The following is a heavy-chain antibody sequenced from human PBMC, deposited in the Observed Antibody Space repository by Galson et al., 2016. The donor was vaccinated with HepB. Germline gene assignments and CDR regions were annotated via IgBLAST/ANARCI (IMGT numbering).Heavy chain of an antibody. CDR3: ARGEGYNLY. Sequence: SETLSLTCTVSGVSISSYYWCWFRQPPEKGLEWIGYAFYSGITNYNPSLKSRFTVSIDTSKNQFSLKLSSVTAADTAVYYCARGEGYNLYWGQGTLVTVSS. V-gene: IGHV4-59*08. D-gene: IGHD5-24*01. CDR1: GVSISSYY. CDR2: AFYSGIT. J-gene: IGHJ4*02.